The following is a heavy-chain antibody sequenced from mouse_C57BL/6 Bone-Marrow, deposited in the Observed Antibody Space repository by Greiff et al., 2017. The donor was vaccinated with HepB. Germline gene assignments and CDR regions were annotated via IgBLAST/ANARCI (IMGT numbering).Heavy chain of an antibody. Sequence: EVQGVESGGGLVQPKGSLKLSCAASGFSFNTYAMNWVRQAPGKGLEWVARIRSKSNNYATYYADSVKDRFTISRDDSESMLYLQMNNLKTEDTAMYYCVRREITNYYAMDYWGQGTSVTVSS. CDR3: VRREITNYYAMDY. D-gene: IGHD1-1*01. V-gene: IGHV10-1*01. J-gene: IGHJ4*01. CDR2: IRSKSNNYAT. CDR1: GFSFNTYA.